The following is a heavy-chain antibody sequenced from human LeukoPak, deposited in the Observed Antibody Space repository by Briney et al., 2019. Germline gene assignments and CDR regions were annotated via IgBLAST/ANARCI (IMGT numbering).Heavy chain of an antibody. V-gene: IGHV1-2*02. CDR1: GYTFTCYY. CDR3: ARDLDSYCGGDCYSGNFDY. D-gene: IGHD2-21*02. CDR2: INPNSGGT. J-gene: IGHJ4*02. Sequence: ASVKVSCKASGYTFTCYYMHWVRQAPGQGLEWMGWINPNSGGTNYAQKFQGRVIMTRDTSISTAYMELSRLRSDDTAVYYCARDLDSYCGGDCYSGNFDYWGQGTLVTVSS.